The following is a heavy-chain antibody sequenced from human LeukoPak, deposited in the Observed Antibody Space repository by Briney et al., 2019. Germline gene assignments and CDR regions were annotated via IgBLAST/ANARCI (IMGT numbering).Heavy chain of an antibody. V-gene: IGHV3-15*01. Sequence: GGSLRLSCAASGFTLSNAWMSWVRQAPGRGLEWVGRLKSKTGGGTTDYAAPVKGRFTISRDDSKNTLYLQMNSLKTDDTAVYYCTTELWGNYFDYWGQGTLVTVSS. CDR1: GFTLSNAW. CDR2: LKSKTGGGTT. CDR3: TTELWGNYFDY. D-gene: IGHD3-16*01. J-gene: IGHJ4*02.